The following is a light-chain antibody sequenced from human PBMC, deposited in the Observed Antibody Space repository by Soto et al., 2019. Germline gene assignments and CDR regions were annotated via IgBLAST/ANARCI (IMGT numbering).Light chain of an antibody. Sequence: DIQMTQSPSTLSASVGDRVTITCRASQSISSWLAWYQQKPGKAPKLLIYKASSLESGVPSRFSSSESGTEFPLTTSSLQPDDFATYYCQQYTSMYPFGQGTKLEIK. CDR3: QQYTSMYP. J-gene: IGKJ2*01. V-gene: IGKV1-5*03. CDR1: QSISSW. CDR2: KAS.